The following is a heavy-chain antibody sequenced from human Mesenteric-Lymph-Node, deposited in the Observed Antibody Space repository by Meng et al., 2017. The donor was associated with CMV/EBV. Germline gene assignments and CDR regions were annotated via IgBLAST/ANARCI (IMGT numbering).Heavy chain of an antibody. D-gene: IGHD2-2*01. V-gene: IGHV3-30-3*01. CDR2: VSFDGSKK. J-gene: IGHJ3*02. CDR3: ARDWKDILVVPATYVFDI. Sequence: GESLKISCEASRFRFSSYAVHWVRQVAGKGLEWVALVSFDGSKKYTDSVKGRFTISRDNSKNILYLQMNSLRPEDTAVYYCARDWKDILVVPATYVFDIWGQGTMVTVSS. CDR1: RFRFSSYA.